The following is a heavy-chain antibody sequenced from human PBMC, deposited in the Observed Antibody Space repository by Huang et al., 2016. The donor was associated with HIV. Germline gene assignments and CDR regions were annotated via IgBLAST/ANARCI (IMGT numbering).Heavy chain of an antibody. V-gene: IGHV3-74*03. J-gene: IGHJ3*02. Sequence: EVQLVESGGGLVQPGGSLRLSCAASGFTFSSYWMHWVRQAPGKWMVWLSRINKDGSITTYADSVKGRITISRDNARNTMYLQMTTLSAGDTAVYYCARHRSSGGVEEAFDIWGPGTLVTVAS. D-gene: IGHD2-8*02. CDR1: GFTFSSYW. CDR2: INKDGSIT. CDR3: ARHRSSGGVEEAFDI.